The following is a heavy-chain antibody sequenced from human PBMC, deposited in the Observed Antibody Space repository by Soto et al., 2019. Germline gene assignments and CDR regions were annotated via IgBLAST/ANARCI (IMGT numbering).Heavy chain of an antibody. CDR1: GFTFSRNW. CDR2: INQDLSEK. D-gene: IGHD2-15*01. Sequence: EVQLVESGGGLVQPGGSLRLSCAASGFTFSRNWMSWVRQTPGKGLEWVANINQDLSEKYYLDSVKGRFTISRDNAKESLYLQMNSLRAEDTAVYYCARDVGAVPATDLGQGTPVTVSS. J-gene: IGHJ4*02. CDR3: ARDVGAVPATD. V-gene: IGHV3-7*05.